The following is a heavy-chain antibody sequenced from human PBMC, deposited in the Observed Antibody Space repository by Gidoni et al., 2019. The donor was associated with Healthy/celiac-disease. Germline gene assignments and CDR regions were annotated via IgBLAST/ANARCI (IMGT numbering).Heavy chain of an antibody. CDR3: AKDLTYYYDSRLAFDI. Sequence: EVQLLESGGGLVQPGGSLRLYCAASGFPFSSYAMSWVRQAPGKGLEWVSAISGSGGSTYYADSVKGRFTISRDNAKNTLYLQMNSLRAEDTAVYYCAKDLTYYYDSRLAFDIWGQGTMVTVSS. CDR2: ISGSGGST. CDR1: GFPFSSYA. J-gene: IGHJ3*02. V-gene: IGHV3-23*01. D-gene: IGHD3-22*01.